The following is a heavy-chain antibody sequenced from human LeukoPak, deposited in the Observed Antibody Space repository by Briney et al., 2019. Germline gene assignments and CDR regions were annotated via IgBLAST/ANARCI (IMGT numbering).Heavy chain of an antibody. CDR2: ITGSGGST. V-gene: IGHV3-23*01. Sequence: PGGSLRLSCAASGFTFSTYTMNWVRQAPGKGLEWVSAITGSGGSTYYADSVKGRFTISRDNSKNTLYLQMNSLRAEDTAVYYCARDEGQFDPWGQGTLVTVSS. J-gene: IGHJ5*02. CDR1: GFTFSTYT. CDR3: ARDEGQFDP.